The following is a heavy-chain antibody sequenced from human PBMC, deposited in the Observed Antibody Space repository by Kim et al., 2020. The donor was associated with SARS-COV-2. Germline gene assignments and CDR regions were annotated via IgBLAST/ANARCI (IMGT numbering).Heavy chain of an antibody. CDR3: TTGDWNDWMPVDY. V-gene: IGHV3-15*01. J-gene: IGHJ4*02. D-gene: IGHD1-1*01. Sequence: YAAPVKGRFTISRDDSKNTLYLQMNSLKTEDTAVYYCTTGDWNDWMPVDYWGQGTLVTVSS.